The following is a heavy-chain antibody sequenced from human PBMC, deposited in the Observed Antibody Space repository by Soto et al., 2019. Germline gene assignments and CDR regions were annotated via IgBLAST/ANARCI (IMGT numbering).Heavy chain of an antibody. V-gene: IGHV4-30-4*01. CDR3: ARGYSYGYHYFDY. J-gene: IGHJ4*02. D-gene: IGHD5-18*01. CDR1: GGSISSGDYY. CDR2: IYYSGST. Sequence: PSETLSLTCTVSGGSISSGDYYWSWIRQPPGKGLEWIGYIYYSGSTYYNPSLKSRVTISVDTSKNQFSLKLSSVTAADTAVYYCARGYSYGYHYFDYWGQGTLVTVS.